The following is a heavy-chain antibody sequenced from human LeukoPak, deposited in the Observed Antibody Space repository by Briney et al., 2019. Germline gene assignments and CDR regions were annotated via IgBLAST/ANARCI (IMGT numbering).Heavy chain of an antibody. J-gene: IGHJ4*02. CDR1: GYTFTSYY. D-gene: IGHD4/OR15-4a*01. Sequence: ASVKVSCKASGYTFTSYYMHWVRQAPGQRLEWMGIINPSGGRTSYAQKFRGRVTTTKATSTSTVYLELSSLTSEDTAVYYRARIDGAWEDYWGQGTLVTVSS. CDR3: ARIDGAWEDY. V-gene: IGHV1-46*01. CDR2: INPSGGRT.